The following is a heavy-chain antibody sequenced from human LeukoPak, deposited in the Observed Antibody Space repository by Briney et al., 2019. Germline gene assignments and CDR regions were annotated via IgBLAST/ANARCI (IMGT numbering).Heavy chain of an antibody. J-gene: IGHJ4*02. CDR2: ISDSGGST. V-gene: IGHV3-23*01. D-gene: IGHD3-9*01. Sequence: GGSLRLSCAASGFTFSSYAMSWIRQAPGKGLEWVSAISDSGGSTYYADSVKGRFTISRDNSKNTLYLQMNSLRAEDTAVYYCAKRGYDILTGYYSMDYWGQGTLVTVSS. CDR1: GFTFSSYA. CDR3: AKRGYDILTGYYSMDY.